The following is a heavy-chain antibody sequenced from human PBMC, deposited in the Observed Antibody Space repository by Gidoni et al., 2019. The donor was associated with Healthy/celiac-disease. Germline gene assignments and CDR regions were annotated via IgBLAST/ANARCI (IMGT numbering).Heavy chain of an antibody. CDR3: ARESSPVVVVVAATDYYYYGMDV. J-gene: IGHJ6*02. Sequence: QVQLVQSGAEVKKPGASVKVSCKASGYTFTGDYIHSLRPAPGQGLEWMGWINPNSGGTNYAQKFQGRVTMTRDTSISTAYMELSRLRSDDTAVYYCARESSPVVVVVAATDYYYYGMDVWGQGTTVTVSS. CDR2: INPNSGGT. V-gene: IGHV1-2*02. CDR1: GYTFTGDY. D-gene: IGHD2-15*01.